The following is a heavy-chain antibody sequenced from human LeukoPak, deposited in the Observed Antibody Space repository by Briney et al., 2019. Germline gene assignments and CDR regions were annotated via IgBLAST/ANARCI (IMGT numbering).Heavy chain of an antibody. CDR3: AKGPRASGWTYFDY. J-gene: IGHJ4*02. Sequence: GGSLTLSCAASGFTFSSYAMSWVRQAPGKGLEWVSVISGSGGRTYSAESVKGRFTISRDNSKNTLYLQMNSLRVEDTAVYYCAKGPRASGWTYFDYWGQGTLVTVSS. CDR1: GFTFSSYA. V-gene: IGHV3-23*01. D-gene: IGHD6-19*01. CDR2: ISGSGGRT.